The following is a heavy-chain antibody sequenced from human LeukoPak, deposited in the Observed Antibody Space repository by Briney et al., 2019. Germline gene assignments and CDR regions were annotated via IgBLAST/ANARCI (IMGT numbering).Heavy chain of an antibody. CDR2: IYYSGST. Sequence: SETLSLTCTVSGRSISSYYWSWIRQPPGKGLEWIGYIYYSGSTNYNPSLKSRVTISVDTSKNQFSLKLSSVTAADTAVYYCARGYCSGGSCYFDYWGQGTLVTVSS. V-gene: IGHV4-59*01. J-gene: IGHJ4*02. D-gene: IGHD2-15*01. CDR1: GRSISSYY. CDR3: ARGYCSGGSCYFDY.